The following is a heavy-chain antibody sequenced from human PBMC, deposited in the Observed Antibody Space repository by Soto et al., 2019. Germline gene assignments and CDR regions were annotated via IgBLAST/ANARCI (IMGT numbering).Heavy chain of an antibody. CDR2: IKSKADGETT. CDR1: GFTFSNAW. D-gene: IGHD3-10*01. CDR3: ATPSGSWLDP. Sequence: EVQLVESGGGLVKPGGSLRLSCAASGFTFSNAWMSWVRQAPGKGLEWVGRIKSKADGETTEYAEPVKGRFIISRDDSKDTLYLQRNSLKTEDTAVYYCATPSGSWLDPWGQGTLVTVSS. J-gene: IGHJ5*02. V-gene: IGHV3-15*01.